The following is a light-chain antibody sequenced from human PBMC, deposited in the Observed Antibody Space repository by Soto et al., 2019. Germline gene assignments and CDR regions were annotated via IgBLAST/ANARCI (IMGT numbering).Light chain of an antibody. CDR3: QSYDSSTVV. J-gene: IGLJ2*01. V-gene: IGLV6-57*04. CDR2: EDN. Sequence: NFMLTQPHSVSESPGKTVTISCTRSSGSIASNYVQWYQQRPGSAPTTVIYEDNQRPSGVPDRSSGSIDSSSNSASLTISGLKTEDEADYYCQSYDSSTVVFGGGTKVTVL. CDR1: SGSIASNY.